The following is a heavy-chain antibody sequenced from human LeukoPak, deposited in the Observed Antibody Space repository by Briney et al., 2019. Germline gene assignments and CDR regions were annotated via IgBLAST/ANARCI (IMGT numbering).Heavy chain of an antibody. D-gene: IGHD2-15*01. Sequence: PGGSLRLSCAASGFTFSSHAMTWVRQAPGKGLEWVSSISGSGGSTYYADSVKGRFTISRDNAKNSLYLQMDSLRAEDTAVYYCARSYCSGGSCGMDVWGQGTTVTVSS. J-gene: IGHJ6*02. CDR2: ISGSGGST. CDR3: ARSYCSGGSCGMDV. V-gene: IGHV3-23*01. CDR1: GFTFSSHA.